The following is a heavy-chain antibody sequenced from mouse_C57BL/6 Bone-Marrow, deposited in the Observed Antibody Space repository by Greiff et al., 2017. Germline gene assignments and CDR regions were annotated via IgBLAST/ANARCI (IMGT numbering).Heavy chain of an antibody. J-gene: IGHJ1*03. CDR3: ARDDYDGYFDV. CDR1: GFTFSSYG. V-gene: IGHV5-6*01. Sequence: EVKLVESGGDLVKPGGSLKLSCAPSGFTFSSYGMSWVRQTPDKRLEWVATISSGGSYTYYPDSVKGRFTISRDNAKNTLYLQMSSLKSEDTAMYYCARDDYDGYFDVWGTGTTVTVSS. D-gene: IGHD2-4*01. CDR2: ISSGGSYT.